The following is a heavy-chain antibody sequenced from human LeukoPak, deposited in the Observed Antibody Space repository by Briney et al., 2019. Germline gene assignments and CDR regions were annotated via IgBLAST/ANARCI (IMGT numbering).Heavy chain of an antibody. CDR1: GFSFSSYS. CDR2: ISGDGNAK. V-gene: IGHV3-48*01. D-gene: IGHD2/OR15-2a*01. CDR3: ARDYVYAFDY. J-gene: IGHJ4*02. Sequence: GGYVRLSCAASGFSFSSYSINWVRQAPGKGLEWVSYISGDGNAKHYTDSVKGRFTISRDNAKNALYLQMNSLRAEDTAVYFCARDYVYAFDYWGQGTLVTVST.